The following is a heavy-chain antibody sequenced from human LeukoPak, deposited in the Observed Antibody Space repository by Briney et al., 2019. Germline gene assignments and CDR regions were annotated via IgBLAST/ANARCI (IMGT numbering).Heavy chain of an antibody. Sequence: QPGGSLRLSCAASGFTFSSYGMHWVRQAPGKGLEWVAFIRYDGSNKYYADSVKGRFTISRDNSKNTLYLQMNSLRAEDTAVYYCARDRAAAASGYYMDVWGKGTTVTVSS. CDR3: ARDRAAAASGYYMDV. D-gene: IGHD6-13*01. CDR1: GFTFSSYG. V-gene: IGHV3-30*02. J-gene: IGHJ6*03. CDR2: IRYDGSNK.